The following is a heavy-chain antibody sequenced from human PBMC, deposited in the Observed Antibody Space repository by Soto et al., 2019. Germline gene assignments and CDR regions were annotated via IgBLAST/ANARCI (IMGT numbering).Heavy chain of an antibody. J-gene: IGHJ6*02. V-gene: IGHV3-15*01. CDR2: IKSKTDGGTT. CDR1: GLTFSNAW. D-gene: IGHD6-19*01. CDR3: TTVEVAGIPYYYYYGMDV. Sequence: PGGSLRLSCAASGLTFSNAWMSWVRQAPGKGLEWVGRIKSKTDGGTTDYAAPVKGRFTISRDDSKNTLYLQMNSLKTEDTAVYYCTTVEVAGIPYYYYYGMDVWGQGTTVTVSS.